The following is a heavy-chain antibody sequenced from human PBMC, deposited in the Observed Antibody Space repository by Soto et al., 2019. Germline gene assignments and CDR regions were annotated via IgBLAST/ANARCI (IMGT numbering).Heavy chain of an antibody. J-gene: IGHJ4*02. CDR2: ISYDGRNE. CDR3: AKDGYYYDSRGYYVWDH. D-gene: IGHD3-22*01. Sequence: QAQLVESGGGVVQPGRSLRLSCVDSGFTFSSYGMHWVRQAPGKGLEWMAGISYDGRNEFYEDSVKGRFTISRDNSKSTLYLQMNSLRPEDTAVYYCAKDGYYYDSRGYYVWDHWGQGALVIVSS. CDR1: GFTFSSYG. V-gene: IGHV3-30*18.